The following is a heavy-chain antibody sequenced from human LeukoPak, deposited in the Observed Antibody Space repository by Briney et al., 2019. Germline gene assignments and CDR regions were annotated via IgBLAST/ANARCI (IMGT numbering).Heavy chain of an antibody. V-gene: IGHV3-23*01. CDR3: ARNWEYDSWYFDY. D-gene: IGHD6-6*01. J-gene: IGHJ4*02. Sequence: GGSLRLSCAASGFTFSNYAMNWVRQAPGKGLEWVSSMSGSGDSSSYAASVKGRFTISRDNSQNTLFLQVNGLRAEDTAVYYCARNWEYDSWYFDYWGQGTLVTVSS. CDR1: GFTFSNYA. CDR2: MSGSGDSS.